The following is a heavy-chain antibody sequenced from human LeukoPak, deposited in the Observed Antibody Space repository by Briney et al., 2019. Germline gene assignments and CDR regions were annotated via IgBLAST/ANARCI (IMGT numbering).Heavy chain of an antibody. CDR3: ARRSSSSWQWLVPGLDYYGMDV. J-gene: IGHJ6*02. CDR2: IYYSGST. D-gene: IGHD6-19*01. CDR1: GGSISSSSYY. V-gene: IGHV4-39*01. Sequence: PSETLSLTCTVSGGSISSSSYYWGWIRQPPGKGLEWIGSIYYSGSTYYNPSLKSRVTIPVDTSKNQFSLKLSSVTAADTAVYYCARRSSSSWQWLVPGLDYYGMDVWGQGTTVTVSS.